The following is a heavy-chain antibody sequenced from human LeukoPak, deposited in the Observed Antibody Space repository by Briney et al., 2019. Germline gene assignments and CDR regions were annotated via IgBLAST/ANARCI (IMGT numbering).Heavy chain of an antibody. V-gene: IGHV3-21*01. CDR2: ISSSSSYI. CDR1: GFTFSSYS. J-gene: IGHJ6*02. Sequence: KAGGSLRLSCAASGFTFSSYSMNWVRKAPGKGLEWVSSISSSSSYIYYADSVKGRFTISRDNAKNSLYLQMNSLRAEDTAVYYCAKEYVAGTNYYYGMDVWGQGTTVTVSS. D-gene: IGHD6-19*01. CDR3: AKEYVAGTNYYYGMDV.